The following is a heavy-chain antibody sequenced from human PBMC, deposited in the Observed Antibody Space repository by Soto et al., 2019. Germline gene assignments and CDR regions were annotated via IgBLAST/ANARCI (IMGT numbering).Heavy chain of an antibody. CDR1: GFTFSSYA. Sequence: PGGSLRLSCAASGFTFSSYAMSWVRQAPGKGLEWVSAISGSGGSTYYADSVKGRFTISRDNSKNTLYLQMNSLRAEDTAVYYCAKGVPGIAVAGTGYFQHWGQGTLVTVSS. CDR3: AKGVPGIAVAGTGYFQH. J-gene: IGHJ1*01. D-gene: IGHD6-19*01. CDR2: ISGSGGST. V-gene: IGHV3-23*01.